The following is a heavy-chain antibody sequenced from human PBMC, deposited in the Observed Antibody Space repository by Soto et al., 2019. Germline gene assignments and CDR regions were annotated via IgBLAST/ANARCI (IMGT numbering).Heavy chain of an antibody. CDR2: FDPEDGET. J-gene: IGHJ3*02. V-gene: IGHV1-24*01. D-gene: IGHD2-15*01. Sequence: SVKVSCKVSGYTLTELSMHWVRQAPGKGLEWMGGFDPEDGETIYAQKFQGRVTMTEDTSTDTAYMELSSLRSEDTAVYYCATKYCSRGSCYLDAFDIWGQGTMVTGS. CDR1: GYTLTELS. CDR3: ATKYCSRGSCYLDAFDI.